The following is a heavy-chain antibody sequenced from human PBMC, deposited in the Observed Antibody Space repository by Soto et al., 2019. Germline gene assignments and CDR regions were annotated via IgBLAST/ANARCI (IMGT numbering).Heavy chain of an antibody. D-gene: IGHD1-26*01. J-gene: IGHJ3*02. CDR1: GFTFSIDE. V-gene: IGHV3-30*18. CDR2: ISYDGSKK. CDR3: AKAYSGPFDI. Sequence: GGSLRLSCAASGFTFSIDEIHWVRQAPGKGLEWVAVISYDGSKKYYADSVKGQFTISRDNSKNTLYLQMNSLRAEDTAVYYCAKAYSGPFDIWGQGTMVTVSS.